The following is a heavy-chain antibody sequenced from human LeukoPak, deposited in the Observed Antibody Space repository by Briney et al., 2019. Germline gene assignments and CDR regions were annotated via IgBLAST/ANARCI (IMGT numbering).Heavy chain of an antibody. D-gene: IGHD5-18*01. CDR1: GYSFTTHW. J-gene: IGHJ4*02. CDR3: ARLQRGYSYGPGDY. Sequence: GESLQISCKASGYSFTTHWIGWVRQRPGKGLEWMGIIYPGESDTRYSPSFQGHVTISADKSISTAYLQWSSLKASDTAMYYCARLQRGYSYGPGDYWGQGTLVTVSS. V-gene: IGHV5-51*01. CDR2: IYPGESDT.